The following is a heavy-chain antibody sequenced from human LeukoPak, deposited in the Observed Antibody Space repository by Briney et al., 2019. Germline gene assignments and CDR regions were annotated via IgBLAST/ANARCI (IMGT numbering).Heavy chain of an antibody. Sequence: ASETLSLTCTVSGASITSNTYFWGWIHQPPGKGLEWIGSINDSGSTYYNPSLNSRITISVDTSKIQFSLKLRSVSAADTAVYYCARHFYSYTNFDYWGQGTLVTVSS. J-gene: IGHJ4*02. CDR1: GASITSNTYF. V-gene: IGHV4-39*01. CDR3: ARHFYSYTNFDY. CDR2: INDSGST. D-gene: IGHD4-11*01.